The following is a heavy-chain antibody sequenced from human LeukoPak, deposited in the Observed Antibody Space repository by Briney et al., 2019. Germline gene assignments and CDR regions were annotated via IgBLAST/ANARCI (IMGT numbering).Heavy chain of an antibody. CDR3: AREVTFANWFDP. J-gene: IGHJ5*02. D-gene: IGHD4-23*01. V-gene: IGHV4-59*12. CDR2: IYHSGST. Sequence: SETLSLTFTVSGGSISDYYWSWIRQPPGKGLEWIGYIYHSGSTYYNPSLKSRVTISVDRSKNQFSLKLSSVTAADTAVYYCAREVTFANWFDPWGQGTLVTVSS. CDR1: GGSISDYY.